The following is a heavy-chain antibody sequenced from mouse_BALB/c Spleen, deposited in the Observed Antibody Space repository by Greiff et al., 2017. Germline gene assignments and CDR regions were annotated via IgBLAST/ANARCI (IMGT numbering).Heavy chain of an antibody. CDR2: ISSGGSYT. V-gene: IGHV5-6*02. Sequence: EVKVEESGGDLVKPGGSLKLSCAASGFTFSSYGMSWVRQTPDKRLEWVATISSGGSYTYYPDSVKGRFTISRDNAKNTLYLQMSSLKSEDTAMYYCARGGLYYYGSSLYYYAMDYWGQGTSVTVSS. CDR1: GFTFSSYG. J-gene: IGHJ4*01. CDR3: ARGGLYYYGSSLYYYAMDY. D-gene: IGHD1-1*01.